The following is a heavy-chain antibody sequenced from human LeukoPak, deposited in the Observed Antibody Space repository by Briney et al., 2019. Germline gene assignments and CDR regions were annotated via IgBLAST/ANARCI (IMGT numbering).Heavy chain of an antibody. J-gene: IGHJ4*02. CDR1: GGSISSYY. V-gene: IGHV4-59*08. CDR3: ASSYCSGGSCYPYYFDY. D-gene: IGHD2-15*01. Sequence: SETLSLTCTVSGGSISSYYWNWIRQPPGKGLEWIGHSYYSGSTNYNPSLKSRVTISVDTSKNQFSLKLSSVTAADTAVYYCASSYCSGGSCYPYYFDYWGQGTLVTVSS. CDR2: SYYSGST.